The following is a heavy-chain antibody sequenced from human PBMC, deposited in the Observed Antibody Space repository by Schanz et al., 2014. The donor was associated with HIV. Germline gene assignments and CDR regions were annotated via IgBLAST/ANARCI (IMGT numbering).Heavy chain of an antibody. D-gene: IGHD6-13*01. Sequence: EVQLLESGGGLLQPGGSLRLSCAASGFSFSSYAMSWVRQAPGKGLEWVSVISDSGGSTYYADSVKGRFTIPRDNSKNTLYLQMNSLRAEDTAVYYCAREKYSSTWWRAGLYFYGMDVWGQGTTVTVSS. CDR3: AREKYSSTWWRAGLYFYGMDV. CDR1: GFSFSSYA. CDR2: ISDSGGST. J-gene: IGHJ6*02. V-gene: IGHV3-23*01.